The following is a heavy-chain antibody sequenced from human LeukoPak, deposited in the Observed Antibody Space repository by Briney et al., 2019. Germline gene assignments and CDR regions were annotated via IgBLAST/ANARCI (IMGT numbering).Heavy chain of an antibody. V-gene: IGHV3-66*01. CDR2: IYSGGST. CDR1: GFSVSNSY. J-gene: IGHJ5*01. Sequence: PGGSLRLSCAASGFSVSNSYMTWIRQAPGKGLECVSLIYSGGSTYYADSVKGRFSISRDNSKNTLYLLMNSLRAEDTAVYFCARGDDYADSWGQGTLVTVSS. D-gene: IGHD5-24*01. CDR3: ARGDDYADS.